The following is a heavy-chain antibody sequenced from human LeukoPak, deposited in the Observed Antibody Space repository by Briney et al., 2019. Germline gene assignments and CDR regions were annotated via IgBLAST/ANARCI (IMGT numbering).Heavy chain of an antibody. CDR3: AKTVVTPYYFDY. J-gene: IGHJ4*02. CDR2: ISGSGGST. CDR1: GFTFSGHA. Sequence: GGSLRLSCAASGFTFSGHAMSWVRQAPGKGLEWVSGISGSGGSTYYADSVKGRFTISRDNSRNTLYLQMNSLRAEDTAVYYCAKTVVTPYYFDYWGQGTLVTVSS. V-gene: IGHV3-23*01. D-gene: IGHD4-23*01.